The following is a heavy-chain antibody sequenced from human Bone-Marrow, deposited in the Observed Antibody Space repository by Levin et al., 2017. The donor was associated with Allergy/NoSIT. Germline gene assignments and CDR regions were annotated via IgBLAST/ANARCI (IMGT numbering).Heavy chain of an antibody. J-gene: IGHJ4*02. CDR1: GGSFRRSG. Sequence: GASVKVSCKASGGSFRRSGFAWVRQAPGQGLEWMGGIMPIYDSTAYAQKFRDRVTVSADESTSTIFLELRSLTFEDTAMYYCVKRADAAQLGDPYFDYWGQGTLVTVSS. D-gene: IGHD1-1*01. V-gene: IGHV1-69*13. CDR2: IMPIYDST. CDR3: VKRADAAQLGDPYFDY.